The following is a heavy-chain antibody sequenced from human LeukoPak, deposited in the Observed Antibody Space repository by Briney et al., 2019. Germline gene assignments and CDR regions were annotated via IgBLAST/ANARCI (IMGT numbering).Heavy chain of an antibody. Sequence: GGSLRLSCAASGFTFSDYAMSWVREAPARGLEWVSSLRGNGDTFYSVFVKGRFTLYRDESRNTVYLQLNDLRVEDTAVYYCAKASWVSSADAVLWGQGTVVTVSS. V-gene: IGHV3-23*01. CDR1: GFTFSDYA. J-gene: IGHJ4*02. CDR3: AKASWVSSADAVL. CDR2: LRGNGDT. D-gene: IGHD3-16*01.